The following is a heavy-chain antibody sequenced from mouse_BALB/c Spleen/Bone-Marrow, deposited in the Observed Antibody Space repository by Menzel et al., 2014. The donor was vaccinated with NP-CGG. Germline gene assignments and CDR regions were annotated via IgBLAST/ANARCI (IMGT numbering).Heavy chain of an antibody. Sequence: EVKLVESGGGLVQPGGSLRLSCATSGFTFTDYYMSWVRQPPGKALEWLGFIRNKANGYTTEYSASVKGRFTISRDNSQSILYLQMNTLRAGDSATYYCARDNYYGYHWYFDVWGAGTTVTVSS. D-gene: IGHD1-2*01. CDR3: ARDNYYGYHWYFDV. V-gene: IGHV7-3*02. J-gene: IGHJ1*01. CDR1: GFTFTDYY. CDR2: IRNKANGYTT.